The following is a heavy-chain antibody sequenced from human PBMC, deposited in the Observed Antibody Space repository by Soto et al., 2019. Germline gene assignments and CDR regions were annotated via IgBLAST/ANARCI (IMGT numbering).Heavy chain of an antibody. CDR1: GFTFSSYG. D-gene: IGHD6-13*01. J-gene: IGHJ1*01. CDR2: TSKDGSNK. Sequence: PGGSLRLSCAASGFTFSSYGMHWVRQAPGKGLEWVAVTSKDGSNKYYADSVKGRFTISRDNSKNTLYLQMNSLRAEDTAVYYCAKDGGSSWFQHWGQGTLVTVSS. CDR3: AKDGGSSWFQH. V-gene: IGHV3-30*18.